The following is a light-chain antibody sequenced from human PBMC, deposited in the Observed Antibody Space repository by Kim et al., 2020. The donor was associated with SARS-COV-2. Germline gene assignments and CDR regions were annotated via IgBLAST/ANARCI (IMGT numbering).Light chain of an antibody. Sequence: SYELTQPPSVSLSPGQTARSTCSGEALPKQFGYWYQQRPGRAPILVLYRDKERPSWIPERFSGSRSGTTLTLPITGVQTEDEADYFCQSADISGTSWIFGGGTQLTVL. J-gene: IGLJ2*01. CDR1: ALPKQF. CDR3: QSADISGTSWI. V-gene: IGLV3-25*03. CDR2: RDK.